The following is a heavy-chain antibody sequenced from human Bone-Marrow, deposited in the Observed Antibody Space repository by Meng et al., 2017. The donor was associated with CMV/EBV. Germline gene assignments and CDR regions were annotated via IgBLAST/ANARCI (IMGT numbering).Heavy chain of an antibody. Sequence: ASVKVSCKASGYTFSTYEINWVRQATGQGLEWMGWMNPNSGATVFAQKFQGRVIITRDTSISTAYMELSSLRSEDTAVYYCARDSKNRVFLGAPGQGPRFYYGMDVWGQGTTVTVSS. V-gene: IGHV1-8*03. J-gene: IGHJ6*02. D-gene: IGHD1-26*01. CDR2: MNPNSGAT. CDR1: GYTFSTYE. CDR3: ARDSKNRVFLGAPGQGPRFYYGMDV.